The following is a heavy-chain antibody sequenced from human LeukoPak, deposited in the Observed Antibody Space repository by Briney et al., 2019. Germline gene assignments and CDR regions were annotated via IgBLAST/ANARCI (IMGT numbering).Heavy chain of an antibody. CDR1: GDSISGSRYY. CDR2: IYYSGST. CDR3: ARQARENWFDP. J-gene: IGHJ5*02. V-gene: IGHV4-39*01. Sequence: KPSETLSLTCTVSGDSISGSRYYWAWIRQPPGKGLEWIGSIYYSGSTDYNPSLRSRVTISVDTSKNQFSLKLSSVTATDTAVYYCARQARENWFDPWGQGTLVTVSS.